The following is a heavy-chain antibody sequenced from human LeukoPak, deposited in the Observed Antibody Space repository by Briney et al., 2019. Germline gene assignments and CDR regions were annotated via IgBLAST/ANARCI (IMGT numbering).Heavy chain of an antibody. V-gene: IGHV3-30*18. CDR1: GFTFSSYG. CDR2: ISSDGNNK. D-gene: IGHD3-22*01. J-gene: IGHJ4*02. Sequence: GGSLRLSCAASGFTFSSYGMHWVRQAPGKGLEWVAVISSDGNNKNYVDSVKDRFTFSRDNSKNTLYLQMNSLRAEDTAVYYCAKGNDIGGYYYPHFDYWGQGTLVTVSS. CDR3: AKGNDIGGYYYPHFDY.